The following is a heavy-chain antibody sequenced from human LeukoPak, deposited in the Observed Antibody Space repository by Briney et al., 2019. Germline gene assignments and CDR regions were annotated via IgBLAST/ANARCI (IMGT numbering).Heavy chain of an antibody. CDR2: ISGNSGST. CDR3: AKEAFAVVPAAKSDY. D-gene: IGHD2-2*01. CDR1: GFTFSSYA. Sequence: GGSLRLSCAASGFTFSSYAMSWVRQAPGKGLVWVSAISGNSGSTYYADSVKGRFTISRDNSKNTLYLRMNSLRAEDTAVYYCAKEAFAVVPAAKSDYWGQGTLVTVSP. J-gene: IGHJ4*02. V-gene: IGHV3-23*01.